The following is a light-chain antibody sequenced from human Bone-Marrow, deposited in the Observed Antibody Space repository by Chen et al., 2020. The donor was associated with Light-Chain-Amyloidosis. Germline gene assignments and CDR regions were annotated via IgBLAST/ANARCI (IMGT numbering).Light chain of an antibody. CDR2: DDS. Sequence: SYVLTQPSSFSVAPGQTATLACGGNNIGSTSVHWYQQTPGQAPLLVVYDDSDRPSGIPERWSGSNSGNTATLTISRVEAGDEADYYCQVWDRSSDRPVFGGGTKLTVL. CDR3: QVWDRSSDRPV. CDR1: NIGSTS. V-gene: IGLV3-21*02. J-gene: IGLJ3*02.